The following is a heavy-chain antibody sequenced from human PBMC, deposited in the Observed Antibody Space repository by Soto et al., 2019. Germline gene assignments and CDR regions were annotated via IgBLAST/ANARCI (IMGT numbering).Heavy chain of an antibody. CDR2: VYYSGST. V-gene: IGHV4-61*01. J-gene: IGHJ1*01. CDR3: ARGYGSSGYYFTHRSQNKRAEYFQH. CDR1: GDSVSSGTYF. D-gene: IGHD3-22*01. Sequence: SETLSLTCTVSGDSVSSGTYFWSWIRQPPGKGLEWIGYVYYSGSTNYNPTLKSRLTISVDTSKNQFSLKLSSVTAADTAVYYCARGYGSSGYYFTHRSQNKRAEYFQHWGQGTLVTVSS.